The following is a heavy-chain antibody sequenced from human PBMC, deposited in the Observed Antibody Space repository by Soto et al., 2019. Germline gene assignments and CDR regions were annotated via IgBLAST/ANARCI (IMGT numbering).Heavy chain of an antibody. Sequence: SETLSLTCTVSGGSISSGDYYWSWIRQPPGKGLEWIGYIYYSGSTYYNPSLKSRVTISVDTSKNQFSLKLSSVTAADTAVYYCARGKIVVVTATRTNWFDPWGQGTPVTVSS. J-gene: IGHJ5*02. CDR1: GGSISSGDYY. CDR2: IYYSGST. CDR3: ARGKIVVVTATRTNWFDP. D-gene: IGHD2-21*02. V-gene: IGHV4-30-4*01.